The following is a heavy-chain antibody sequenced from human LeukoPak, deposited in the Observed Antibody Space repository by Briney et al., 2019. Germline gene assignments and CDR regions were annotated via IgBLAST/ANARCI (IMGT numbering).Heavy chain of an antibody. CDR1: GYTLTSYD. J-gene: IGHJ4*02. CDR3: ARSSVTDSIDY. Sequence: EASVKVSCKASGYTLTSYDINWVRQATGQGLEWMGWMNPNSGNTGYAQKFQGRVTITRNTSISTAYMELSSLRSEDTAVYYCARSSVTDSIDYWGQGTLVTVSS. D-gene: IGHD4-17*01. V-gene: IGHV1-8*03. CDR2: MNPNSGNT.